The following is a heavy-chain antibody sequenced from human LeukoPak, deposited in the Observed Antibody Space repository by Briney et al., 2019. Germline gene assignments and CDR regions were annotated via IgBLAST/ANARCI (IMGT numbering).Heavy chain of an antibody. CDR1: GFTFNNYW. D-gene: IGHD3-9*01. CDR3: ARLPLTARRHFEY. CDR2: IKEDGNER. J-gene: IGHJ4*02. Sequence: GGSLRLSCAASGFTFNNYWMSWVRQAPGKGLEWVANIKEDGNERYYVDFVKGRFIISRDNAKNSLFLQMNSLRAEDTAVYYCARLPLTARRHFEYWGQGTLVTVSS. V-gene: IGHV3-7*05.